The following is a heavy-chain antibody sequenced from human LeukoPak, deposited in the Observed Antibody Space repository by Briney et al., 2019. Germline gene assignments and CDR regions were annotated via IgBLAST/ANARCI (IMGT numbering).Heavy chain of an antibody. CDR1: GYTFTGYY. V-gene: IGHV1-2*02. J-gene: IGHJ4*02. CDR2: INPNSGGT. Sequence: VASVKVSCKASGYTFTGYYMHWVRQAPGQGLEWMGCINPNSGGTDFAQKFQGRVTMTRDTSITTTYMELSSLTSDDTAVYYCARGGETSSLGLDSWGQGTLVTLSS. CDR3: ARGGETSSLGLDS. D-gene: IGHD2-2*01.